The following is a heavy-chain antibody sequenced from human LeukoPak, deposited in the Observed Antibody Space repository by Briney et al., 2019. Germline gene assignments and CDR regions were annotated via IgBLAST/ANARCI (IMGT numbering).Heavy chain of an antibody. CDR1: GFTFTSSA. Sequence: GTSVKVSCKASGFTFTSSAMQWVRQARGQRLEWIGWIVVGSGNTNYAQKFQERVTITRDMSTSTAYMELSSLRSEDTAVCYCAAAVITFGGVIVPFDYWGQGTLVTVSS. CDR3: AAAVITFGGVIVPFDY. J-gene: IGHJ4*02. D-gene: IGHD3-16*02. CDR2: IVVGSGNT. V-gene: IGHV1-58*02.